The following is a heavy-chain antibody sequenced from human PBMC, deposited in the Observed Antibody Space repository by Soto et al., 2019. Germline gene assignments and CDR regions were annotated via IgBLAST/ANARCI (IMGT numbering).Heavy chain of an antibody. CDR1: GASISSGDYS. V-gene: IGHV4-30-2*01. Sequence: SETLSLTCTVSGASISSGDYSWSWIRQPPGKGLEWIGYVFRSGSTYYSPSLKSRVTISVDGSKNQFSLKLTSVTAADTGVYYCARGSYGAGSDYWGQGTLVTVS. CDR3: ARGSYGAGSDY. CDR2: VFRSGST. J-gene: IGHJ4*02. D-gene: IGHD3-10*01.